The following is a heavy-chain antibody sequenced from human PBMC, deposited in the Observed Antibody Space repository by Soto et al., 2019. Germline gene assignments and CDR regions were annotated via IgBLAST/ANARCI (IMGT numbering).Heavy chain of an antibody. D-gene: IGHD3-22*01. CDR1: GASVTSDDYY. J-gene: IGHJ4*02. Sequence: SETLSLTCAVYGASVTSDDYYWSWIRQPPGKGLEWIGYIYHSGSTYYNPSLKSRVSISIDTSQNQFSLKLTSLTAADTAVYYCARDPIFYYASSGYGGSYFDYWGQGSRVTVSS. V-gene: IGHV4-30-4*01. CDR3: ARDPIFYYASSGYGGSYFDY. CDR2: IYHSGST.